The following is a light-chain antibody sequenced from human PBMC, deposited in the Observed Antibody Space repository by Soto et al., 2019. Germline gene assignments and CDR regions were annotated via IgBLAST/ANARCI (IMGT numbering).Light chain of an antibody. Sequence: EIVMTQSPATLSLSPGERAILSCRASQSVGSNLVWYQHKPGQGPRLLIYGASTRATGIAARFSGSGSGTEFTLTISSLQSEDVAVYYCQKYYHWLTFGGGTKVDIK. CDR2: GAS. J-gene: IGKJ4*01. CDR3: QKYYHWLT. V-gene: IGKV3-15*01. CDR1: QSVGSN.